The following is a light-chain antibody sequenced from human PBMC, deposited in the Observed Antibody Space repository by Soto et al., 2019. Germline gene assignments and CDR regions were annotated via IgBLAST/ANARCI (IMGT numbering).Light chain of an antibody. CDR1: QSVTSSY. Sequence: EIVLTQSPGTLSLSPGERATLSCRASQSVTSSYFAWYQQKPGQAPRLLIYGASSRATGIPDRFSGSGSGTDFTLTISRLEPEDFAVYYYQQYGNSPLTFGGGTKVEIK. J-gene: IGKJ4*01. CDR3: QQYGNSPLT. CDR2: GAS. V-gene: IGKV3-20*01.